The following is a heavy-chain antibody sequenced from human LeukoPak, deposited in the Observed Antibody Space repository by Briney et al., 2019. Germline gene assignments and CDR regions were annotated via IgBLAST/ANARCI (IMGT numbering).Heavy chain of an antibody. Sequence: ASVKVSCKASGYTFTGYYMHWVRQAPGQGLEWMGWINPNSGGTNYAQKFQGRVTMTRDTSISTAYMELSRLRSDDTAVYYCARDIPEYSGSLDYWGQGTLVTVSS. CDR2: INPNSGGT. CDR1: GYTFTGYY. V-gene: IGHV1-2*02. J-gene: IGHJ4*02. CDR3: ARDIPEYSGSLDY. D-gene: IGHD1-26*01.